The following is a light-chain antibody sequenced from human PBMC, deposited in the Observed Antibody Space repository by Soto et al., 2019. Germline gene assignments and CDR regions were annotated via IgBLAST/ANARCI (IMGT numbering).Light chain of an antibody. J-gene: IGKJ4*01. CDR3: LQDYNYPLT. CDR1: QGIRHY. Sequence: AIQMTQSPSSLSASVGDRVTITCRASQGIRHYLGWYQQKPGKAPKLLIYAASSLQSGVPSRFSGSGSGTDLTLTISSLQPEDFATYYCLQDYNYPLTFGGGTKVEIK. V-gene: IGKV1-6*01. CDR2: AAS.